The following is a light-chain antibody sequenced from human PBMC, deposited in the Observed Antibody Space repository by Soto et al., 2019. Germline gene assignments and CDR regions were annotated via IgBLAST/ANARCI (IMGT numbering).Light chain of an antibody. V-gene: IGLV1-40*01. Sequence: QSVLTQPPSVSGAPGQRVTISCTGSSSNIGAGYDVHWYQQLPGTAPKLLIYGNSNRPSGVPDRFSGSKSGTSASLAITGLQAEDEADYYCQSCDSSFEVFGGGTKVTVL. CDR3: QSCDSSFEV. CDR1: SSNIGAGYD. J-gene: IGLJ2*01. CDR2: GNS.